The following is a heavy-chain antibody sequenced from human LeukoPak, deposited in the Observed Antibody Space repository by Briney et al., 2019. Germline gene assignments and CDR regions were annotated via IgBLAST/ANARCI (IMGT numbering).Heavy chain of an antibody. CDR3: AHSGTVTTPHDAFDI. J-gene: IGHJ3*02. CDR1: GFSLSTSGVG. Sequence: SGPTLVKPTQTLTLTCTFSGFSLSTSGVGVGWIRQPPGKALEWLALIYWNDDKRYSPSLKSRLTITQDTSKNQVVLTMTNMDPVDTATYYCAHSGTVTTPHDAFDIWGQGTMVTVSS. D-gene: IGHD4-17*01. V-gene: IGHV2-5*01. CDR2: IYWNDDK.